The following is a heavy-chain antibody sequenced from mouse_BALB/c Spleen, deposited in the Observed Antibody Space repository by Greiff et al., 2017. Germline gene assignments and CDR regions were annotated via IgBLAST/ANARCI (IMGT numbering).Heavy chain of an antibody. Sequence: VQLQQSGPELGKPGASVKISCKASGYSFTGYNMYWVKQSHRKSLEWIGYIDPYNGGTSYNQKSKGKATLTVDKSSSTAYMHLNSLTSEDSAIYYCARGGQLGRDAMDYWGQGTSVTVSS. CDR3: ARGGQLGRDAMDY. V-gene: IGHV1S135*01. J-gene: IGHJ4*01. CDR1: GYSFTGYN. D-gene: IGHD3-2*01. CDR2: IDPYNGGT.